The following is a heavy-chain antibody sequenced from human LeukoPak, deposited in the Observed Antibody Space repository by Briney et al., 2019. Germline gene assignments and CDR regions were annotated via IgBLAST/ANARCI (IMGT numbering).Heavy chain of an antibody. J-gene: IGHJ3*02. CDR3: ARGGSYPNDPFDI. CDR2: ISSSTSYI. Sequence: GGSLRLSCAASGFTFSSYSMNWIRQAPGKGLEWVSSISSSTSYIYYADSVEGRITISRDNSKNTLFLQMNSLRAEDTAVYYCARGGSYPNDPFDIWGQGTMVTVTS. D-gene: IGHD1-26*01. V-gene: IGHV3-21*04. CDR1: GFTFSSYS.